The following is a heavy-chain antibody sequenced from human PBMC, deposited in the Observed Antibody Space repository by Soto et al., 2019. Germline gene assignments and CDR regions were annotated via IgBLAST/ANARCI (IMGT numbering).Heavy chain of an antibody. CDR2: IWHDGSNK. CDR3: ARDSGPASATWLDH. J-gene: IGHJ5*02. D-gene: IGHD7-27*01. V-gene: IGHV3-33*01. CDR1: GFSFNTHG. Sequence: QVHLVESGGGVVQPGRSLRRSCAASGFSFNTHGMHWVRQAPGKGLEWVAVIWHDGSNKYYGDSVKGRFTISRENSKNTLSLQMNSLRAEDTAIYYCARDSGPASATWLDHWGQGTLVTVSS.